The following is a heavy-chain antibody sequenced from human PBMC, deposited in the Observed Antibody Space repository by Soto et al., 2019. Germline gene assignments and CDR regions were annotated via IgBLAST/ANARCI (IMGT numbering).Heavy chain of an antibody. CDR1: GGSITSNW. J-gene: IGHJ4*02. CDR3: ARHMAVSGTRGFDH. V-gene: IGHV4-4*02. Sequence: QVQLQESGPGLMKPSGTLSLTCAVSGGSITSNWWSWVRQPPGKGLEWIAEIFHTGSANSNPSLMGRLTISMDKSRNHLSLNLNSVTAADTAVYYCARHMAVSGTRGFDHWGQGTLVTVSS. CDR2: IFHTGSA. D-gene: IGHD2-21*01.